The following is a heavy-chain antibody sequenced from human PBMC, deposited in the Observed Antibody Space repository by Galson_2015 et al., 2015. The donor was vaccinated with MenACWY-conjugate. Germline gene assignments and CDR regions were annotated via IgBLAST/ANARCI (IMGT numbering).Heavy chain of an antibody. CDR3: TRDPEGDLDFDY. CDR1: GFTFTEFG. CDR2: INSRSGNL. Sequence: SLRLSCAASGFTFTEFGMTWVRQAPGKGLEWVSHINSRSGNLLYADSVTGRFTISRDNAKNSVYLQMNNLRDEDTAVYFCTRDPEGDLDFDYWGQGTLVTVSS. J-gene: IGHJ4*02. D-gene: IGHD2-21*02. V-gene: IGHV3-48*02.